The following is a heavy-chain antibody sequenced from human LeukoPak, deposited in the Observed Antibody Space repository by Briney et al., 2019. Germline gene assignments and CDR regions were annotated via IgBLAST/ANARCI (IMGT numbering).Heavy chain of an antibody. CDR2: MSYSGST. CDR1: GGSVSRSGFY. Sequence: SETLSLTCTVSGGSVSRSGFYCGWIRQPPGKGLEWIGSMSYSGSTNYNPSLKSRVTISVDTSKNQFSLKLSSVTAADTAVYYCARGGSMAARPPRNWFDPWGQGTLVTVSS. J-gene: IGHJ5*02. V-gene: IGHV4-39*07. CDR3: ARGGSMAARPPRNWFDP. D-gene: IGHD6-6*01.